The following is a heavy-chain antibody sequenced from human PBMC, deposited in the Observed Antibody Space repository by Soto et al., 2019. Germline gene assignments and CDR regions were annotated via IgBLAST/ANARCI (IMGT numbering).Heavy chain of an antibody. Sequence: SETLSLTCTVSGGSISSSSYYWGWIRQPPGKGLEWIGSIYYSGSTYYNPSLKSRVTISVDTSKNQFSLKLSSVTAADTAVYYCARLVVVVVAATFYYYYGMDVWGQGTTVTVSS. CDR1: GGSISSSSYY. CDR3: ARLVVVVVAATFYYYYGMDV. CDR2: IYYSGST. V-gene: IGHV4-39*01. D-gene: IGHD2-15*01. J-gene: IGHJ6*02.